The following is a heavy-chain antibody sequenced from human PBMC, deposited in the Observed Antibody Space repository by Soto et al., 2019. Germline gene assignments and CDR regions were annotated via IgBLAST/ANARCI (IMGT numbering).Heavy chain of an antibody. V-gene: IGHV4-34*13. CDR3: AGGLGRQQLVMTFHYGMGV. Sequence: SRISKKQGKGLEWIGDIYYSGSTNYNASLKSRVTISVDTSKNQFSLNLRSVTAADTAVYYCAGGLGRQQLVMTFHYGMGVCGQGTTGTVSS. J-gene: IGHJ6*02. CDR2: IYYSGST. D-gene: IGHD6-13*01.